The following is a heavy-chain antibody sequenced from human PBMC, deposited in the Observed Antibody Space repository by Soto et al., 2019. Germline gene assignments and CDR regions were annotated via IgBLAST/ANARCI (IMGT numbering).Heavy chain of an antibody. V-gene: IGHV3-15*07. J-gene: IGHJ4*01. CDR2: IKSKTDGGTT. D-gene: IGHD3-22*01. CDR1: GFTFTNAW. CDR3: TTDSYSTIIIVRFDY. Sequence: GGSLRLSCAASGFTFTNAWINWVRQAPGKGLEWVGRIKSKTDGGTTDYAEPVKGRFAISRDDSNNMVYLQMNSLKIEDTAVYYCTTDSYSTIIIVRFDYWGHGTLVTVPS.